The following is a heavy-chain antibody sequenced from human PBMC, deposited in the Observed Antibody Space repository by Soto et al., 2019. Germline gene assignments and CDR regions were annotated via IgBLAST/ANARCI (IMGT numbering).Heavy chain of an antibody. CDR2: IYYSGST. CDR1: GGSISSSSYY. J-gene: IGHJ6*02. D-gene: IGHD5-12*01. CDR3: ARLNIVATGRRTFNYYGMDV. Sequence: SETLSLTCTVSGGSISSSSYYWGWIRQSPGKGLDWIGSIYYSGSTYYNPSLKSRVTISVDTSKNQFSLRLSSVTAADTAVYYCARLNIVATGRRTFNYYGMDVWGQGTTVTVSS. V-gene: IGHV4-39*01.